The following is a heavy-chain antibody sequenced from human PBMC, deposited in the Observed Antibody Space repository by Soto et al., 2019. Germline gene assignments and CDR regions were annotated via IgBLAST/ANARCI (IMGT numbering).Heavy chain of an antibody. CDR1: GYTFTGYY. D-gene: IGHD6-13*01. CDR2: INPNSGGT. V-gene: IGHV1-2*04. J-gene: IGHJ6*02. CDR3: ARDRKTAAGYYYYGMDV. Sequence: ASVKVSCKASGYTFTGYYMHWVLQAPGQGLEWMGWINPNSGGTNYAQKFQGWVTMTRDTSISTAYMELSRLRSDDTAVYYCARDRKTAAGYYYYGMDVWGQGTTVTVSS.